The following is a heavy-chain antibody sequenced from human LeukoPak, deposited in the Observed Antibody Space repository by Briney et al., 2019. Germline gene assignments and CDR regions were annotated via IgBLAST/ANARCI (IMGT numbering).Heavy chain of an antibody. V-gene: IGHV1-46*01. Sequence: SVKVSCKASGYTFTSYYMHWVRQAPGQGLEWMGIINPGGDSTNFAQNFQGRVTLTRDTSTSTVYMELSSLSSEDTAIYYCARTLSGSGISYWGQGTLVIVSS. CDR3: ARTLSGSGISY. D-gene: IGHD3-10*01. J-gene: IGHJ4*02. CDR1: GYTFTSYY. CDR2: INPGGDST.